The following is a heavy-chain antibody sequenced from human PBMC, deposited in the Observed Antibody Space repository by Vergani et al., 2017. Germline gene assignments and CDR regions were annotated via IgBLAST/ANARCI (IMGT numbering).Heavy chain of an antibody. D-gene: IGHD2-21*01. CDR1: GFTFSSYA. CDR3: AREYCGGDCYSSDAFDI. J-gene: IGHJ3*02. CDR2: ISGSGGTT. V-gene: IGHV3-23*01. Sequence: EVQLLESGGGLVQPGGSLRLSCAASGFTFSSYAMSWVRQAPGKGLEWVSAISGSGGTTYYADSVKGRFTISRDNSKNSLYLQMNSLRAEDTAVYYCAREYCGGDCYSSDAFDIWGQGTMVTVSS.